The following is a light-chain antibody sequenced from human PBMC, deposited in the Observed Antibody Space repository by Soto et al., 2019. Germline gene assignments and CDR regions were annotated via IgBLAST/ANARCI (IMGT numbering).Light chain of an antibody. Sequence: AIQMTQSPSSLSASVGDRVTITCRASQGIRNDLGWYQQKPGKAPNLLIYAASSLQSGVPSRFSGSGSSTDFTLTISSLHPEDFATYYCLQDYNYPRTFGQGTKVEIK. CDR1: QGIRND. J-gene: IGKJ1*01. V-gene: IGKV1-6*01. CDR2: AAS. CDR3: LQDYNYPRT.